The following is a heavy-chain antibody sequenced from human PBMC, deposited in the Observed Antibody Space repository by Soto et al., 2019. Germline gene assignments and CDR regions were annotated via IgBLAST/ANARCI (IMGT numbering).Heavy chain of an antibody. CDR1: GGTFSSYT. CDR3: ARGADYGDYFEY. D-gene: IGHD4-17*01. CDR2: IIPILDIA. J-gene: IGHJ4*02. V-gene: IGHV1-69*02. Sequence: ASVKVSCKASGGTFSSYTFTWVRQAPGQGLEWMGRIIPILDIANYAQKFQGRVTITADKSTSTAYMELSSLRSEDTAVYYCARGADYGDYFEYWGQGTLVTVSS.